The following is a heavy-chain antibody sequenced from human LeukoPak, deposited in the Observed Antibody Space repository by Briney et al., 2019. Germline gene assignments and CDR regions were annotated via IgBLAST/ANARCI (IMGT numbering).Heavy chain of an antibody. CDR3: ARDGGRSGCAH. D-gene: IGHD3-3*01. Sequence: VGSLRLSCEVSGFTVSNNYMSCVRQAPGKGLEWVSVMSDDGSTHYADSVKGRFIVSRDNSKNTFYLQMNRVRVEDTAVYYCARDGGRSGCAHWGQGAVATVSS. CDR1: GFTVSNNY. J-gene: IGHJ4*02. CDR2: MSDDGST. V-gene: IGHV3-53*01.